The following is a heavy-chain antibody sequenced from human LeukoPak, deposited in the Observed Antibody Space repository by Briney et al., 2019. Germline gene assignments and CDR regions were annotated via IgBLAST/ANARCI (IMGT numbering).Heavy chain of an antibody. D-gene: IGHD2-21*02. V-gene: IGHV1-2*02. Sequence: GASVKVSCKASGYTFTGYYMHWVRQAPGQGLTWMGWINPNTGVTNYAQKFQGRVTMTRATSINTAYMELGRLTSDDTAIYYCARSYCGGDCYWTIDYWGQGTLVTVSS. CDR3: ARSYCGGDCYWTIDY. CDR1: GYTFTGYY. J-gene: IGHJ4*02. CDR2: INPNTGVT.